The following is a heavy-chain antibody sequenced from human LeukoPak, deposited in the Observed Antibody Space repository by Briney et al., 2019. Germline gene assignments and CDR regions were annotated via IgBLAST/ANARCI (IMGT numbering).Heavy chain of an antibody. V-gene: IGHV3-30*02. J-gene: IGHJ4*02. Sequence: FSSYGMHWVRQAPGKGLEWVAFFTISRDNSKNTLYLQMNSLRAEDTAVYYCAKDGQWRDFDYWGQGTLVTVSS. CDR1: FSSYG. D-gene: IGHD6-19*01. CDR3: AKDGQWRDFDY.